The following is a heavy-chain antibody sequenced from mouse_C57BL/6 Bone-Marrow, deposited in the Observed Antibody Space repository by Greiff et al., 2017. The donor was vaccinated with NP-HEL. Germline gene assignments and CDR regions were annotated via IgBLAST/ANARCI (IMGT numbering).Heavy chain of an antibody. CDR1: GFTFSSYA. Sequence: EVKLMESGGGLVKPGGSLKLSCAASGFTFSSYAMSWVRQTPEKRLEWVATISDGGSYTYYPDNVKGRFTISRDNAKNNLYLQMSHLKSEDTAMYYCARDPYYYGSSFYYAMDYWGQGTSVTVSS. CDR3: ARDPYYYGSSFYYAMDY. V-gene: IGHV5-4*01. D-gene: IGHD1-1*01. CDR2: ISDGGSYT. J-gene: IGHJ4*01.